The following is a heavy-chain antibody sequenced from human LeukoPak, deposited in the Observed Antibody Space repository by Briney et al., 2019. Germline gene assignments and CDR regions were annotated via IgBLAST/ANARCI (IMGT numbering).Heavy chain of an antibody. J-gene: IGHJ4*02. CDR3: ARDVGTALVTGDY. D-gene: IGHD5-18*01. CDR1: GGSFSGYY. Sequence: SETLSLTCAVYGGSFSGYYWSWIRQPPGKGLEWIGEINHSGSTNYNPSLKSRVTISVDKSKNQLSLKLISVTAADTAVYYCARDVGTALVTGDYWGQGTLVTVSS. CDR2: INHSGST. V-gene: IGHV4-34*01.